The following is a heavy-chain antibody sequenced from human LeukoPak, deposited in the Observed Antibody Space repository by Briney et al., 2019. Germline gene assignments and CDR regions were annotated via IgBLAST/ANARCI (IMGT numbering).Heavy chain of an antibody. CDR1: GVTFRSYG. Sequence: GSLKPSLAVPGVTFRSYGIAWVPQAPGKGLGGVALISSDGNDKLYGDSVRGRFTISRDDSKSTLYLQMNSLRAEDTAVYYCTTKVTRGNSGDDYDDWGQGTLVTVSS. CDR3: TTKVTRGNSGDDYDD. V-gene: IGHV3-30*03. D-gene: IGHD5-12*01. CDR2: ISSDGNDK. J-gene: IGHJ4*02.